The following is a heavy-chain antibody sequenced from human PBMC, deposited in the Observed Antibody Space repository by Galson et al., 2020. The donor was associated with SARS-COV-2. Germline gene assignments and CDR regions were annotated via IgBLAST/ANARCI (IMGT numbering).Heavy chain of an antibody. CDR1: GFTFSSYG. J-gene: IGHJ6*02. Sequence: GGSLRLSCAASGFTFSSYGMHWVRQAPGKGLEWVAVIWYDGSNKYYADSVKGRFTISRDNSKNTLYLQMNSLRAEDMAVYYCAKDGGYSYGSDYYYYGVDVWGQGTTVTVSS. V-gene: IGHV3-33*06. D-gene: IGHD5-18*01. CDR2: IWYDGSNK. CDR3: AKDGGYSYGSDYYYYGVDV.